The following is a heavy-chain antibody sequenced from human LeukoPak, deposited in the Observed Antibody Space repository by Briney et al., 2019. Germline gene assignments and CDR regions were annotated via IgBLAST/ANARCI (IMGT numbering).Heavy chain of an antibody. J-gene: IGHJ5*02. CDR3: ARSRDIVVVPAAIGLNWFDP. Sequence: SVKVSCKASGGTFSSYAISWVRQAPGQGLEWMGRIIPILGIANYAQKFQGRVTITADKSTSTAYMELSSLRSEDTAVYYCARSRDIVVVPAAIGLNWFDPWGQGTLVTVSS. V-gene: IGHV1-69*04. D-gene: IGHD2-2*02. CDR2: IIPILGIA. CDR1: GGTFSSYA.